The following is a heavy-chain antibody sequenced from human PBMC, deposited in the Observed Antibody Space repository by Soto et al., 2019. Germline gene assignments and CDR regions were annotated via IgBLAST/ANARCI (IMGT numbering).Heavy chain of an antibody. V-gene: IGHV1-2*04. CDR1: GYTFTGYY. CDR3: ARGYYDFWSGYYRGWDYYYMDV. Sequence: ASVKVSCKASGYTFTGYYMHWVRQAPGQGLEWMGWINPNSGGTNYAQKFQGWVTMTRDTSISTAYMELSRLRSDDTAVYCCARGYYDFWSGYYRGWDYYYMDVWGKGTTVTVSS. J-gene: IGHJ6*03. D-gene: IGHD3-3*01. CDR2: INPNSGGT.